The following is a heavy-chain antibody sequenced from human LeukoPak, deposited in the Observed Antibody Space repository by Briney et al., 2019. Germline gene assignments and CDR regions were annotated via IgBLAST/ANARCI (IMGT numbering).Heavy chain of an antibody. V-gene: IGHV3-21*01. J-gene: IGHJ4*02. D-gene: IGHD4-17*01. Sequence: GGSLRLSCAASGFTFSNAWMNWVRQAPGKGLEWVSSISSSSSYIYYADSVKGRFTISRDNAKNSLYLQMNSLRAEDTAVYYCAATVTTGVDYWGQGTLVTVSS. CDR2: ISSSSSYI. CDR3: AATVTTGVDY. CDR1: GFTFSNAW.